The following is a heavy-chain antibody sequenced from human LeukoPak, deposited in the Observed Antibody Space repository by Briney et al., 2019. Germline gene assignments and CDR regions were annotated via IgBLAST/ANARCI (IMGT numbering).Heavy chain of an antibody. CDR2: INNDGSDA. D-gene: IGHD4-17*01. CDR1: GFTFTNHW. Sequence: GGSLRLSCEASGFTFTNHWMHWVRQPPGKGLVWVSRINNDGSDAVYADSVKGRFTISRDNSKNTLYLQMNSLRAEDTAVYYCAKDPYGDPRGWFDPWGQGTLVTVSS. J-gene: IGHJ5*02. CDR3: AKDPYGDPRGWFDP. V-gene: IGHV3-74*01.